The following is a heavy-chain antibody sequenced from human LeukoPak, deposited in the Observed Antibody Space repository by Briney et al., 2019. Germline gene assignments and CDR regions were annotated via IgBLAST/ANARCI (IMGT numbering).Heavy chain of an antibody. CDR2: MYSGDST. V-gene: IGHV3-53*01. CDR1: GFTVRSNY. D-gene: IGHD5-18*01. CDR3: ARADGYTSWFVH. J-gene: IGHJ5*02. Sequence: GGSLRLSCAATGFTVRSNYMTWVRQAPGKGLEWVSVMYSGDSTYYDDSVKGRFTISRDNSKNTLDLQMNSLRDEDTGVYYCARADGYTSWFVHWGQGTLVTVSS.